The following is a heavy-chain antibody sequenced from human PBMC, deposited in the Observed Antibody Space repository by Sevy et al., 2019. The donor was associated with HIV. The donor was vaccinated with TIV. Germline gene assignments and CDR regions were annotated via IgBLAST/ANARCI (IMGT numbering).Heavy chain of an antibody. CDR1: GFTFSSYD. V-gene: IGHV3-23*01. CDR2: ISPTGGTP. CDR3: AKDLEQQLGPDY. D-gene: IGHD6-13*01. J-gene: IGHJ4*02. Sequence: GGSLRLSCAASGFTFSSYDMSWVRQAPGKGLEWVSGISPTGGTPHYAESVKGRFIISRDNSKKTLFLQMNSLRAEDTALYYCAKDLEQQLGPDYWGQGTQVTASS.